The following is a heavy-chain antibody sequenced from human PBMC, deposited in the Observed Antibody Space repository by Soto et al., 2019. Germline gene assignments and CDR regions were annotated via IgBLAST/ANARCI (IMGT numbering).Heavy chain of an antibody. CDR3: ARDLKYYYGMDV. J-gene: IGHJ6*02. CDR2: INHSGST. V-gene: IGHV4-34*01. Sequence: SETLSLTCAVYGGSFSGYYWSWIRQPPGKGLEWIGEINHSGSTNYNPSLKSRVTISVDTSKNQFSLKLSSVTAADTAVYYCARDLKYYYGMDVWGQGTTVTVS. CDR1: GGSFSGYY.